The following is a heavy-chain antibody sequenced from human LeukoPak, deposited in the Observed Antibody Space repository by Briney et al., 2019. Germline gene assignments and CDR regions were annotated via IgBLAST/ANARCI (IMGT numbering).Heavy chain of an antibody. V-gene: IGHV3-30*18. Sequence: GRSLRLSCAASEFTFSSYGMHWVRQAPGKGLEWVAVISYDGSNKYYADSVKGRFTISRDNSKNTLYLQMNSLRAEDTAVYYCAKGGVVGAFDYWGQGTLVTVSS. CDR2: ISYDGSNK. J-gene: IGHJ4*02. D-gene: IGHD1-26*01. CDR3: AKGGVVGAFDY. CDR1: EFTFSSYG.